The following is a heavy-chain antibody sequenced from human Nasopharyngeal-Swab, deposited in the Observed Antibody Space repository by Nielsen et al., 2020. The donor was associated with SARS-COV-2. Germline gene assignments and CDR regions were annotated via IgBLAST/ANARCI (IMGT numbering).Heavy chain of an antibody. D-gene: IGHD4-17*01. V-gene: IGHV3-33*01. Sequence: GESLKISCAASGFTFSSYGMHWVRQAPGKGLGWVAVIWYDGSNKYYADSVKGRFTISRDNSKNTLYLQMNSLRAEDTAVYYCARESYGANEGAFDIWGQGTMVTVSS. J-gene: IGHJ3*02. CDR2: IWYDGSNK. CDR3: ARESYGANEGAFDI. CDR1: GFTFSSYG.